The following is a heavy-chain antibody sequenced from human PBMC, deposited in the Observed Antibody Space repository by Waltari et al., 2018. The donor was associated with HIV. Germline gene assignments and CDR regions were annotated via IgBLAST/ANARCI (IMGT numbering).Heavy chain of an antibody. Sequence: QVQLQESGPGLVTPSEILSLTCNISGGSIAGYFWTWIRQPPGKRLEWIGYISHNGNTNYTPSLNGRFSFSLDTSTIILSLIIHSVTAADTAIYFCTRAPGRNAVGLSPWGRGTVVTVSS. CDR3: TRAPGRNAVGLSP. CDR2: ISHNGNT. D-gene: IGHD2-8*01. V-gene: IGHV4-59*12. CDR1: GGSIAGYF. J-gene: IGHJ5*02.